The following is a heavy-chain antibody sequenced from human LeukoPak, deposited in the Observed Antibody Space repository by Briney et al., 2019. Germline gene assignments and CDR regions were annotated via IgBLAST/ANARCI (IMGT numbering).Heavy chain of an antibody. V-gene: IGHV4-59*08. J-gene: IGHJ6*02. CDR2: MFYSGST. CDR3: ARHFATVTPYYYFGLDV. CDR1: GGSLSSYY. Sequence: SETLSLTCSVSGGSLSSYYWSWTRQPPGKGLEWVGHMFYSGSTKYNPSLKSRITISVDTSKNLFSLKVFSVTAADTAVYYCARHFATVTPYYYFGLDVWGQGTTVTVSS. D-gene: IGHD4-11*01.